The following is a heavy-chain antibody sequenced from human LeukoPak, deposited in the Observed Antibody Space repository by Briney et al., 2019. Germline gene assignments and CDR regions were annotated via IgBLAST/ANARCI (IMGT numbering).Heavy chain of an antibody. CDR2: IYSGGST. Sequence: PGGSLRLSCAASGFTVSSNYMSWVRQAPGKGLEWVSVIYSGGSTYYADSVKGRLTISRDNSKNTLYLQMNSLRAEDTAVYYCARVSQYYYYYGMDVWGQGTTVTVSS. J-gene: IGHJ6*02. D-gene: IGHD2-21*01. CDR3: ARVSQYYYYYGMDV. V-gene: IGHV3-53*01. CDR1: GFTVSSNY.